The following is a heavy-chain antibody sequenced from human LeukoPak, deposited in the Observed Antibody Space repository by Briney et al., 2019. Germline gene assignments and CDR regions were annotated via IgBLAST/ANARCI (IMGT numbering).Heavy chain of an antibody. CDR1: GYTFTSYG. CDR3: ARDRDILTGHGHYYYYYGIDV. D-gene: IGHD3-9*01. Sequence: ASVKVSCKASGYTFTSYGISWVRQAPGQGLEWMGWISAYNGNTNYAQKLQGRVTMTTDTSTSTAYMELRSLRSDDTAVYYCARDRDILTGHGHYYYYYGIDVWGQGTTVTVSS. CDR2: ISAYNGNT. V-gene: IGHV1-18*01. J-gene: IGHJ6*02.